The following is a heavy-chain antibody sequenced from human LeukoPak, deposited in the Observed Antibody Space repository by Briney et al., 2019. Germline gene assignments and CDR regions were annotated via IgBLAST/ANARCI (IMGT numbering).Heavy chain of an antibody. Sequence: SGGSLRLSCAATGFTFDKYGINWVRQAPGKGREWVAIIWYDGGNKYFADSVVGRFTISKDNSKDTVYLEMSSLRTEDTAIYYCARAGIDNALDYWGQGTQVTVSS. D-gene: IGHD2-2*01. J-gene: IGHJ4*02. CDR1: GFTFDKYG. V-gene: IGHV3-33*01. CDR3: ARAGIDNALDY. CDR2: IWYDGGNK.